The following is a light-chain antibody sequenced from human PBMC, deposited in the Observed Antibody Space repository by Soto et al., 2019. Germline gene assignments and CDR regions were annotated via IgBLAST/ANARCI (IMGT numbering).Light chain of an antibody. CDR1: QTINNW. CDR3: QQYISYWT. Sequence: DIPMTQSPSTLSASVGDRVTITCRASQTINNWLAWYQQKPGKAPKLLIYDASNLESGVPSRFSGSGSGTEFTLTISSLQPDDFATYYCQQYISYWTFGQGTKVEIK. V-gene: IGKV1-5*01. J-gene: IGKJ1*01. CDR2: DAS.